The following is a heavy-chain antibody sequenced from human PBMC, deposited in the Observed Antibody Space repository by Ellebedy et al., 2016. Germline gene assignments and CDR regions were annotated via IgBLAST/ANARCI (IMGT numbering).Heavy chain of an antibody. CDR2: INHSGST. D-gene: IGHD3-10*01. Sequence: GSLRLXXAVYGGSFSGYYWSWIRQPPGKGLEWIGEINHSGSTNYNPSLKSRVTISVDTSKNQFSLKLSSVTAADTAVYYCAREVSTMVRGVDLIQWGQGTLVTVSS. CDR3: AREVSTMVRGVDLIQ. CDR1: GGSFSGYY. V-gene: IGHV4-34*01. J-gene: IGHJ4*02.